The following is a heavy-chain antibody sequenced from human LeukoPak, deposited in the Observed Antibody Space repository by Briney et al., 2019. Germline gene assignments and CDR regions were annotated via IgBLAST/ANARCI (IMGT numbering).Heavy chain of an antibody. CDR2: ISSSSSYI. Sequence: GGSLRLSCAASGFTFSSYSMNWVRQALGKGLEWVSSISSSSSYIYYADSVKGRFTISRDNAKNSLYLQMNSLRAEDTAMYYCARDLDSSSWWNWFDPWGQGTLVTVSS. CDR3: ARDLDSSSWWNWFDP. CDR1: GFTFSSYS. D-gene: IGHD6-13*01. V-gene: IGHV3-21*06. J-gene: IGHJ5*02.